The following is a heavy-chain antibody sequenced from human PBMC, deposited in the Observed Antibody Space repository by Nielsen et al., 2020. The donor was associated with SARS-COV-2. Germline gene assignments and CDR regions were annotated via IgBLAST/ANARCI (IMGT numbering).Heavy chain of an antibody. V-gene: IGHV3-7*01. CDR3: ARDWSRAFDV. CDR2: IKPDESEK. J-gene: IGHJ3*01. CDR1: GFTFSSLW. Sequence: GESLKISCAASGFTFSSLWMSWVRQVPGKGLEWVADIKPDESEKVYVDSVKGRFTISRDNAKNSMSLQMNSLRVEDTAVYYCARDWSRAFDVWGQGTMVTVSS.